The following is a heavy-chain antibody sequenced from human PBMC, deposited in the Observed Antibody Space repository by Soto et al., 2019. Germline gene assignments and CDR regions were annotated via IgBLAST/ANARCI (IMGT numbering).Heavy chain of an antibody. Sequence: GASVEVSWEASGYGFRGCYMKWVRQASGQGLEWMGWMNPRSGNTGYAQKFQGRVTMTRSTSITTAYMELSSLTYEDTAVYYCARSPACGDCYPDTAYRGQGTPVPVSS. D-gene: IGHD2-21*02. CDR1: GYGFRGCY. V-gene: IGHV1-8*01. CDR3: ARSPACGDCYPDTAY. CDR2: MNPRSGNT. J-gene: IGHJ1*01.